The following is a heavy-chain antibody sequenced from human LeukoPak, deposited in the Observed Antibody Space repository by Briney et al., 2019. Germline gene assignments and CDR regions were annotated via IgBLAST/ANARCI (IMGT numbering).Heavy chain of an antibody. D-gene: IGHD2-2*01. CDR3: ARDIVVVPAAKGGYYYYGMDV. CDR2: ISAYNGNT. CDR1: GYTFTSYG. J-gene: IGHJ6*02. V-gene: IGHV1-18*01. Sequence: ASVKVSCKASGYTFTSYGISWVRQAPGQGLEWMGWISAYNGNTNYAQKLQGRVTMTTDTSTSTAYMELRSLRSDDTAVYYCARDIVVVPAAKGGYYYYGMDVWGQGTTVIVSS.